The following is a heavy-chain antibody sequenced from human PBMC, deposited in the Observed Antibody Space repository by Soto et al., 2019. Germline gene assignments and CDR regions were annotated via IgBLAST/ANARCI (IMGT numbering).Heavy chain of an antibody. CDR3: ARDVGPWDTAMAQLWPPAFDY. J-gene: IGHJ4*02. CDR2: INPSGGST. Sequence: QVQLVQSGAEVKKPGASVKVSCKASGYTFTSYYMHCVRQAPGQGLEWMGIINPSGGSTSYAQKFQGRGTVTRDTSTSTVYMELSRLRSEDTAVYYCARDVGPWDTAMAQLWPPAFDYWGQGTLVTVSS. CDR1: GYTFTSYY. V-gene: IGHV1-46*01. D-gene: IGHD5-18*01.